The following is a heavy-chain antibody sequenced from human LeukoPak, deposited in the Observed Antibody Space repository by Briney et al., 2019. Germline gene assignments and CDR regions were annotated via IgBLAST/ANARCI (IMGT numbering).Heavy chain of an antibody. CDR1: GFTFSNSG. D-gene: IGHD2-2*01. CDR3: AKDQVVPFDY. J-gene: IGHJ4*02. Sequence: GETLRLSCAASGFTFSNSGVSWVRQAPGKGLEWVSYISGSDTTTHYADSVKGRFTISRDNSKNTLYLQMNSLRAEDTAVYFCAKDQVVPFDYWGQGTLVTVSS. V-gene: IGHV3-23*01. CDR2: ISGSDTTT.